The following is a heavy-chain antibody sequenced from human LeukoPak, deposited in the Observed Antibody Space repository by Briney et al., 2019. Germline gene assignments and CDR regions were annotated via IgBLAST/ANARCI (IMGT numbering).Heavy chain of an antibody. CDR3: ARDSGYSYSFDI. Sequence: GGSLRLSCAASGFTFSSYSMNWVRQAPGKGLEWVSSISSSSSYIYYADSVKGRFTISRDNAKNSLYLQMNSLRAEDTAVYYCARDSGYSYSFDIWGQGTMVTVSS. J-gene: IGHJ3*02. CDR1: GFTFSSYS. V-gene: IGHV3-21*01. D-gene: IGHD5-18*01. CDR2: ISSSSSYI.